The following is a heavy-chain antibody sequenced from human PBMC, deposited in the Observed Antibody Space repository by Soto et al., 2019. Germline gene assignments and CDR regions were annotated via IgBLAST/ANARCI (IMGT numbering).Heavy chain of an antibody. CDR2: IYWNDDK. CDR3: AHERGCCGSRGV. J-gene: IGHJ4*02. Sequence: QITLKESGPTLVKPTQTLTLTCTFSGFSLSDGGEGVGWIRQPPGKALEWLAIIYWNDDKRYNPSLKSRVTLTQDTSKNQVVLTITNVDPVDTATYHCAHERGCCGSRGVWGQGTLGTVSS. D-gene: IGHD2-21*01. V-gene: IGHV2-5*01. CDR1: GFSLSDGGEG.